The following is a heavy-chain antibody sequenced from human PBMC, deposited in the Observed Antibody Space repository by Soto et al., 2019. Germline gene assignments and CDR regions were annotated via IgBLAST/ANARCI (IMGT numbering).Heavy chain of an antibody. D-gene: IGHD2-21*02. Sequence: QPGGSLRLSSADSGFTFSPYTMHWVRQAPGKGLEWVAVISYDGTGKYYADSVKGRFTISRDNSKNTLYLQMNSLRPEDTSVYYCARGGGFCGGDCYKGGVDYWGQGTLVTVSS. CDR1: GFTFSPYT. V-gene: IGHV3-30*04. CDR2: ISYDGTGK. CDR3: ARGGGFCGGDCYKGGVDY. J-gene: IGHJ4*02.